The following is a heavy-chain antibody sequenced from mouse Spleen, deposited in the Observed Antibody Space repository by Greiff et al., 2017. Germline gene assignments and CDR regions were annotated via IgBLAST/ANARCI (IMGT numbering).Heavy chain of an antibody. CDR1: GYTFTNYW. CDR3: ARDSLRGFDY. D-gene: IGHD1-1*01. V-gene: IGHV1-63*01. J-gene: IGHJ2*01. CDR2: IYPGGGYT. Sequence: VQLQQSGAELVRPGTSVKMSCKASGYTFTNYWIGWAKQRPGHGLEWIGDIYPGGGYTNYNEKFKGKATLTADKSSSTAYMQFSSLTSEDSAIYYCARDSLRGFDYWGHGTTLTVSS.